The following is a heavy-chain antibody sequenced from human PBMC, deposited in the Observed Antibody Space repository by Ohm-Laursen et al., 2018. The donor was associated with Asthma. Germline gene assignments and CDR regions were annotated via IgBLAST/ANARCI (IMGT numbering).Heavy chain of an antibody. J-gene: IGHJ6*02. CDR3: AKDSGQLSP. CDR1: GFTFSSYA. D-gene: IGHD6-13*01. CDR2: ISYDGSNK. Sequence: SLRLSCAASGFTFSSYAMHWVRQAPGKGLEWVAVISYDGSNKYYADSVKGRFTISRDNSKNTLYLQMNSLRAEDTAVYYCAKDSGQLSPWGQGTTVTVSS. V-gene: IGHV3-30-3*01.